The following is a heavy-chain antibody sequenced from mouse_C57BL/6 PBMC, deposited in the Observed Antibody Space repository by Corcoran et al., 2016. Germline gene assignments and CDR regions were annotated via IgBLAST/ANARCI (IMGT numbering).Heavy chain of an antibody. CDR1: GYTFTDYN. J-gene: IGHJ2*01. D-gene: IGHD1-1*01. CDR2: INPNNGGT. Sequence: EVQLQQSGPELVKPGASVKIPCKASGYTFTDYNMDWVKQSHGKSLEWIGDINPNNGGTIYNQKFKGKATWTVDKSSSTAYMELRSLTSEDTAVYYCARVYGSSYKWVGYYFDYWGQGTTVTVSS. CDR3: ARVYGSSYKWVGYYFDY. V-gene: IGHV1-18*01.